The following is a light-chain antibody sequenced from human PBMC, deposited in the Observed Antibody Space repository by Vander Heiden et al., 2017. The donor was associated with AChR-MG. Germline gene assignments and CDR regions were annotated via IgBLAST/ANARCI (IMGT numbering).Light chain of an antibody. CDR3: QQYYSTPIT. CDR2: WAS. CDR1: QRILYSSSNKYF. V-gene: IGKV4-1*01. J-gene: IGKJ3*01. Sequence: DIVMTQSPDSLAVPLGERATINCKSSQRILYSSSNKYFLAWYQQKPGQPPKLLIYWASTRESGVPDRFSGSGSGTDFTLTISSLQAEDVAVYYCQQYYSTPITFGPGTKVDIK.